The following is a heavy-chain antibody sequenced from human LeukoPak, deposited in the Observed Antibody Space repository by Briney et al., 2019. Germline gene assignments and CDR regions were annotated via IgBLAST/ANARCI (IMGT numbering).Heavy chain of an antibody. CDR1: GFTLSSYS. CDR3: AKALDDMVRGESGY. V-gene: IGHV3-23*01. D-gene: IGHD3-10*01. Sequence: PGGSLRLSCAASGFTLSSYSMNWVRQAPGKGLEWVSAISGSGGSTYYADSVKGRFTISRDNSKNTLYLQMNSLRAEDTAVYYCAKALDDMVRGESGYWGQGTLVTVSS. CDR2: ISGSGGST. J-gene: IGHJ4*02.